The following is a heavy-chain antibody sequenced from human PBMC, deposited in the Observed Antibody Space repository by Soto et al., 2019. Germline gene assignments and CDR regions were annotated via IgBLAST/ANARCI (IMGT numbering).Heavy chain of an antibody. J-gene: IGHJ4*02. Sequence: SEALCLTCTVSGGSISSGTYYWHGIRQEPGRGLEWIGYIYYRGSTYYNPSLKSRVTISVDTSKNQFSLNLSSVTAADPAVYYCARVGSMTTVTTYVFDSWGQGTLVTVSS. CDR2: IYYRGST. CDR3: ARVGSMTTVTTYVFDS. D-gene: IGHD4-17*01. V-gene: IGHV4-31*03. CDR1: GGSISSGTYY.